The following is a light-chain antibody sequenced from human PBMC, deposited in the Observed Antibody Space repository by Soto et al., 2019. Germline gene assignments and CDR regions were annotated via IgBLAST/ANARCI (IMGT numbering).Light chain of an antibody. V-gene: IGKV1-33*01. Sequence: DIQMTQSPSSLSASVGDRVTITCQASQDISNYLNWYRQKPGKAPKLLIYDASNLETGVPSRFSGSGSGTDFTFTISSLQPEDISTYYCQQYDNLITFGQGTRLEIK. CDR2: DAS. CDR3: QQYDNLIT. J-gene: IGKJ5*01. CDR1: QDISNY.